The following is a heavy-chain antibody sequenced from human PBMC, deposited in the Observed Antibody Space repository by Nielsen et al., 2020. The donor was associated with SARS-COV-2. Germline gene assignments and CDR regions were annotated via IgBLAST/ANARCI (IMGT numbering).Heavy chain of an antibody. D-gene: IGHD6-19*01. CDR1: GFTFSDHY. V-gene: IGHV3-11*04. CDR2: ITNTGAE. CDR3: ASSGWLDY. J-gene: IGHJ4*02. Sequence: GESLKISCAASGFTFSDHYMTRIRQTPGKGLEWISYITNTGAEYYADSVKGRFTISRDNAQSSLYLLMNNLRAEDTAVYYCASSGWLDYWGQGTRVTVSS.